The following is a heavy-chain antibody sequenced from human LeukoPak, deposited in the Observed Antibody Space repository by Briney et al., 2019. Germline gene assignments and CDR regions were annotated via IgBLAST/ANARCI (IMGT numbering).Heavy chain of an antibody. CDR1: GFTLNRYS. Sequence: GGSLRLSCAASGFTLNRYSMNWVRQAPGKGLEWVSSISSSSSYIYYADSVKGRFTISRDNSKNTLYLQMNSLRAEDTAVYYCAKGGSRTRMVRGVIRDYYYYMDVWGKGTTVTISS. V-gene: IGHV3-21*04. CDR3: AKGGSRTRMVRGVIRDYYYYMDV. J-gene: IGHJ6*03. CDR2: ISSSSSYI. D-gene: IGHD3-10*01.